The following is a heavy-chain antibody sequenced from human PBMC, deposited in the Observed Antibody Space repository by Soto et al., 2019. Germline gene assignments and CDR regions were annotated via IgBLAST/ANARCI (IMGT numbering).Heavy chain of an antibody. CDR3: ARDVNGGFCGA. D-gene: IGHD2-21*01. CDR2: ISSRNNDM. Sequence: EVQLVESGGGLVKPGGSLRLSCAASGFTFSSYSMNWVRQAPGKGLEWVSTISSRNNDMYYVDSVKGRFTISRDNARNSVYLQMNGLRADDTAVYYCARDVNGGFCGAWGQGTLVTVSS. CDR1: GFTFSSYS. V-gene: IGHV3-21*01. J-gene: IGHJ5*02.